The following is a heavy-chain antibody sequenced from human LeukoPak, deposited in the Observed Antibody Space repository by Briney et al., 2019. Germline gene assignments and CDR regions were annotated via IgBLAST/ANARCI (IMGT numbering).Heavy chain of an antibody. J-gene: IGHJ4*02. Sequence: ERSLRLSCAASGFTFSSYGMHWVRQAPGKGLEWVPYISPGSTTIYYADSVKGRFTISRDNAKNSLYLQMNSLRDEDTAVYYCARGVDYWGQGTLVTVSS. CDR1: GFTFSSYG. CDR2: ISPGSTTI. V-gene: IGHV3-48*02. CDR3: ARGVDY.